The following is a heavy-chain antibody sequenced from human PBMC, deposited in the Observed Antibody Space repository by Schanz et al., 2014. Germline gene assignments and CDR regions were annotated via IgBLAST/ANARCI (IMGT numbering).Heavy chain of an antibody. CDR1: GFTFSSYW. CDR2: IIHDGSEK. V-gene: IGHV3-7*01. D-gene: IGHD1-26*01. CDR3: VKDLQRELLRDDHYYGMDV. J-gene: IGHJ6*02. Sequence: DVQLVESGGTLVQPGGSLIISCAASGFTFSSYWMVWLRQAPGKGLEWVANIIHDGSEKFYVDSVKGRFTISRDNAKNSLYLQMNSLRAEDTAVYYCVKDLQRELLRDDHYYGMDVWGQGTTVTVSS.